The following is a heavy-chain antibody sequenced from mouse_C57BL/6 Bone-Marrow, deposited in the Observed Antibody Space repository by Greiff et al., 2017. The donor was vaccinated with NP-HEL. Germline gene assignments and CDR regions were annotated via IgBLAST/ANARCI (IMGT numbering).Heavy chain of an antibody. D-gene: IGHD1-1*01. CDR1: GFTFSSYG. CDR3: ARHYYGSSFLYYYAMDY. Sequence: EVKVVESGGDLVKPGGSLKLSCAASGFTFSSYGMSWVRQTPDKRLAWVATISSGGSYTYYPDSVQGRFTISRDNAKNTLYLQMSSLKSEDTAMYYCARHYYGSSFLYYYAMDYWGQGTSVTVSS. CDR2: ISSGGSYT. J-gene: IGHJ4*01. V-gene: IGHV5-6*01.